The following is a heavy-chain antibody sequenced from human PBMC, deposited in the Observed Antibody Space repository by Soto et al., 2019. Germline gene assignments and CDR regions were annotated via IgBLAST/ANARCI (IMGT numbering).Heavy chain of an antibody. CDR3: ARVWYYYYYGMDV. J-gene: IGHJ6*02. CDR1: GGTFSSYA. V-gene: IGHV1-69*13. D-gene: IGHD2-21*01. CDR2: IIPIFGTA. Sequence: SVKVSCKASGGTFSSYAISWVRQAPGQGLEWMGGIIPIFGTANYAQKFQGRVTITADESTSTAYMELSSLRSEDTAVYYCARVWYYYYYGMDVWGQGTTVTVSS.